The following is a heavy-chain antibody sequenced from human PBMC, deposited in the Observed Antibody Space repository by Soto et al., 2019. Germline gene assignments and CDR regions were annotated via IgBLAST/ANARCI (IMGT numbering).Heavy chain of an antibody. CDR3: ATAGRYYDSSGYYYRFDY. D-gene: IGHD3-22*01. CDR2: FDPEDGET. V-gene: IGHV1-24*01. CDR1: GYTLTELS. Sequence: ASVKVSCKVSGYTLTELSMHWVRQAPGKGLEWMGGFDPEDGETIYAQKFQGRVTMTEDTSTDTAYMELSSLRSEDTAVYYCATAGRYYDSSGYYYRFDYWGQGTLVTVSS. J-gene: IGHJ4*02.